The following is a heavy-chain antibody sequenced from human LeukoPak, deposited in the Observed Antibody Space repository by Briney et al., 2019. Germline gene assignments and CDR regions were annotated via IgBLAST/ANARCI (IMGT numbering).Heavy chain of an antibody. CDR1: GGSISSSNYY. V-gene: IGHV4-39*01. CDR3: ARHRRGDCSSASCYTDY. J-gene: IGHJ4*02. CDR2: ISYSGTT. Sequence: SETLSLTCIVSGGSISSSNYYWGWIRQPPGKGLEWIGSISYSGTTYYNPSLNSRVTISVDTSKNQFSLRLSSVTVADTAVYYCARHRRGDCSSASCYTDYWGQGTLDTVSS. D-gene: IGHD2-2*02.